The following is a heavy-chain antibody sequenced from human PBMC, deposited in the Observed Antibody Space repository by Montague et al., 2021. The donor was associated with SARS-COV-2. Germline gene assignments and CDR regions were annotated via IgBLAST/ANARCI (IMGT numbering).Heavy chain of an antibody. D-gene: IGHD3-3*01. CDR2: IYYSGRT. CDR3: AKVRPDGAFWSGPKWFDP. V-gene: IGHV4-31*03. J-gene: IGHJ5*02. Sequence: TLSLTCTVSGDYISAGGYYWSWIRQHPEKGLEWIGNIYYSGRTSYNPSLESRVTISIATAANRFSLMMTSVTAADTAVYYCAKVRPDGAFWSGPKWFDPWGPGIRVTVSS. CDR1: GDYISAGGYY.